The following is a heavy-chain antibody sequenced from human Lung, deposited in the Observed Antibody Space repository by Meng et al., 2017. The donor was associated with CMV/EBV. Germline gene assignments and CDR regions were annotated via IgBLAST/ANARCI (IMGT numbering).Heavy chain of an antibody. CDR2: ISTSSTYI. Sequence: RLSCAASGVTFSTYSMNWVRQAPGKGLEWVSSISTSSTYIYYADSVKGRFTISRDNAKNSLYLQMNSLRAEDTAVYYCASQGGERGSWGQGTLVTVSS. J-gene: IGHJ5*02. CDR3: ASQGGERGS. D-gene: IGHD3-16*01. CDR1: GVTFSTYS. V-gene: IGHV3-21*01.